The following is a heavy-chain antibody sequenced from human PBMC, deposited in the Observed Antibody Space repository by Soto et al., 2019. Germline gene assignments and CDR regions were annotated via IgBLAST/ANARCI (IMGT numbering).Heavy chain of an antibody. CDR3: ARGPQWLDY. CDR1: GGSFSGYY. CDR2: INHSGST. D-gene: IGHD6-19*01. J-gene: IGHJ4*02. Sequence: SETLSLTCAVYGGSFSGYYWSWIRQPPGKGLEWIGEINHSGSTIYNPSLKSRVTISVDTSKNQLSLKLSSVTAADTAVYYCARGPQWLDYWGQGTLVTVSS. V-gene: IGHV4-34*01.